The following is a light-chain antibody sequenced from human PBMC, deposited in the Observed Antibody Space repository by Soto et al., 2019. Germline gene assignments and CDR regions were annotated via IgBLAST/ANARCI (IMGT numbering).Light chain of an antibody. CDR1: QSVSSSY. Sequence: EIVLTQSPGTLSLSPGERATLSCRASQSVSSSYLAWYQQKPGQAPRLLIYGASSRATGIPDRFSGSGSGSVFTLTIGRLEPEDFAVYYCQSYGRSSYTVGQGTKLEIK. J-gene: IGKJ2*01. CDR3: QSYGRSSYT. V-gene: IGKV3-20*01. CDR2: GAS.